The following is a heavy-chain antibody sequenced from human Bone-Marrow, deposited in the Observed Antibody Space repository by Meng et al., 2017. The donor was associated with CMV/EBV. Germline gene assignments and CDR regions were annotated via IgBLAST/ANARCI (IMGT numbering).Heavy chain of an antibody. CDR3: ARGGTGRLSTSFDT. D-gene: IGHD1-1*01. Sequence: ASVKVSCKASGYTFTSYDINWVRQATGQGLEWMGWMNPNSGNPGYAQKFQGRATITRNTSISTAYMELSSLRSEDTAVYYCARGGTGRLSTSFDTWGQGTLVTVSS. CDR2: MNPNSGNP. CDR1: GYTFTSYD. J-gene: IGHJ5*02. V-gene: IGHV1-8*03.